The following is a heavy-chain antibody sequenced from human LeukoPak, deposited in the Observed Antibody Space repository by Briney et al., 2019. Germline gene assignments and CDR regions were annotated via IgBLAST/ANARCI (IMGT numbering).Heavy chain of an antibody. D-gene: IGHD2-2*01. CDR3: ARDYEMGVPAAIPWFDP. V-gene: IGHV1-69*05. J-gene: IGHJ5*02. CDR1: GGTFSSYA. Sequence: SVKVSCKASGGTFSSYAISWVRQAPGQGLEWMGGIIPIFGTANYAQKFQGRVTITTDESMSTAYMELSSLRSEDTAVYYCARDYEMGVPAAIPWFDPWGQGTLVTVSS. CDR2: IIPIFGTA.